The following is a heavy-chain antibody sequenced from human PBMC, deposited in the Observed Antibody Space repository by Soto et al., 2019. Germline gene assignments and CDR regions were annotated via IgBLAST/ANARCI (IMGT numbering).Heavy chain of an antibody. J-gene: IGHJ4*02. V-gene: IGHV3-64*07. D-gene: IGHD4-17*01. CDR1: GFIFRNYN. Sequence: EVQLLESGGGLVQPGGSLRLSCSASGFIFRNYNMHWVRQAPGKGLEYVSGISSNGGSTFYADSVKGRFSISRDNSKNMLHLQMGSLRPEDMGTYYCARADYGTFDNWGQGTLVAVSS. CDR2: ISSNGGST. CDR3: ARADYGTFDN.